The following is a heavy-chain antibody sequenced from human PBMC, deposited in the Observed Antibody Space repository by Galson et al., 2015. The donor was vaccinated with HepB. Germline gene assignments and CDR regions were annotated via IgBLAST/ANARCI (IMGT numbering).Heavy chain of an antibody. V-gene: IGHV4-59*01. CDR1: GGSISSYY. J-gene: IGHJ4*02. D-gene: IGHD6-19*01. CDR3: ARAGYSSGWYGTPPYDY. CDR2: IYYSGST. Sequence: LSLTCTVSGGSISSYYWSWIRQPPGKGLEWIGYIYYSGSTNYNPSLKSRVTISVDTSKNQFSLKLSSVTATDTAVYYCARAGYSSGWYGTPPYDYWGQGTLVTVSS.